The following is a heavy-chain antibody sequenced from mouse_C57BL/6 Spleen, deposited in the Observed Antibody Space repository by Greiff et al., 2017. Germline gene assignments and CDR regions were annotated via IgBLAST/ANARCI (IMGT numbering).Heavy chain of an antibody. V-gene: IGHV1-69*01. CDR3: ARKGAQATDFDY. J-gene: IGHJ2*01. CDR2: IDPSDSYT. CDR1: GYTFTSYW. Sequence: QVQLQQPGAELVMPGASVKLSCKASGYTFTSYWMHWVKQRPGQGLEWIGEIDPSDSYTNYNQKFKGKSTLTVDKSSSTAYMQLSSLTSEDSAVXYCARKGAQATDFDYWGQGTTLTVSS. D-gene: IGHD3-2*02.